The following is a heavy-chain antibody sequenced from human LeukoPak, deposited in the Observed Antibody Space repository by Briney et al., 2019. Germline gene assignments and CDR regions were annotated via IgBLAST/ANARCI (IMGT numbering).Heavy chain of an antibody. V-gene: IGHV4-59*01. CDR3: ARDLGAAVAVFDY. J-gene: IGHJ4*02. CDR1: GGSISSYY. D-gene: IGHD6-19*01. CDR2: IYYSGST. Sequence: SETLSLTCTVSGGSISSYYWSWIRQPPGKGLEWIGYIYYSGSTNYNPSLKSRVTVSVDTTKNQFSLKLSSVTAADTAVYYCARDLGAAVAVFDYWGQETLVTVSS.